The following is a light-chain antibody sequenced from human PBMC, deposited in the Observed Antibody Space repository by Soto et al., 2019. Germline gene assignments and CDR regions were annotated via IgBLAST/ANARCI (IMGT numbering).Light chain of an antibody. J-gene: IGLJ2*01. CDR1: NIGGKS. V-gene: IGLV3-21*02. CDR3: QVWDSGNDHPI. Sequence: SYELTQPPSVSVAPGQTATITCGGNNIGGKSVHWYPQKAGQAPVLVVYDDRDRPSGIPERFSGSNSGNTATLTISRVEAGDEADYFCQVWDSGNDHPIFGGGTKLTVL. CDR2: DDR.